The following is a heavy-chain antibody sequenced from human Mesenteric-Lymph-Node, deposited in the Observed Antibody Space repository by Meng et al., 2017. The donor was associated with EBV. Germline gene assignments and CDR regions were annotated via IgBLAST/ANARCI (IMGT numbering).Heavy chain of an antibody. J-gene: IGHJ5*02. CDR1: GFSLSTIGEG. V-gene: IGHV2-5*02. CDR2: IYWDDDK. CDR3: GHSWDCGGGSCSTNWFDT. Sequence: QITLKESGPTLVKPTETLTLTFTFSGFSLSTIGEGVGWIRQPPGKALEWLALIYWDDDKRYSPSLKSRLTITKDTSKNQVVLTMTNMDPVDTATYYCGHSWDCGGGSCSTNWFDTWDQGTLGTV. D-gene: IGHD2-15*01.